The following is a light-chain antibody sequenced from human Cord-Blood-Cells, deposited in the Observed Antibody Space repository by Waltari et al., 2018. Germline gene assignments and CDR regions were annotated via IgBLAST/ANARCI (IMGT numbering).Light chain of an antibody. CDR3: QQANSFPWT. CDR2: AAS. Sequence: IQMTQSPSSVSSSLLDIFTITCLSSHGIIIWLSFYQQKPWKAPKLLIYAASSLQSGVPSRFSGSGSGTDFTLTISSLQPEDFATYYCQQANSFPWTFGQGTKVEIK. CDR1: HGIIIW. J-gene: IGKJ1*01. V-gene: IGKV1-12*02.